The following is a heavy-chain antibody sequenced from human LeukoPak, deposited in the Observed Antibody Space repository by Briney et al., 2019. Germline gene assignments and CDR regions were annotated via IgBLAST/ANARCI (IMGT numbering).Heavy chain of an antibody. D-gene: IGHD4-17*01. CDR3: ARSKDGDFDY. CDR1: GGSISSYY. V-gene: IGHV4-59*01. Sequence: SETLSLTCTVSGGSISSYYWSWIRQPPGKGLEWIGYIYYSGSTNYNPSLKSRVTISVDTPKNQFSLKLSSVTAADTAVYYCARSKDGDFDYWGQGTLVTVSS. J-gene: IGHJ4*02. CDR2: IYYSGST.